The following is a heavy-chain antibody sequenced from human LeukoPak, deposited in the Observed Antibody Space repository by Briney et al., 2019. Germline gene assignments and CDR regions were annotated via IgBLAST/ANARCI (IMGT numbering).Heavy chain of an antibody. CDR3: ARGRYCSGGSCYFDY. J-gene: IGHJ4*02. CDR1: GYTFTCYY. Sequence: ASVKVSCTASGYTFTCYYMHWVRQAPGQGLEWMGWINPNSGGTNYAQKFQGRVTMTRDTSISTAYMELSRQRSDDTAVYYCARGRYCSGGSCYFDYWGQGTLVTVSS. D-gene: IGHD2-15*01. V-gene: IGHV1-2*02. CDR2: INPNSGGT.